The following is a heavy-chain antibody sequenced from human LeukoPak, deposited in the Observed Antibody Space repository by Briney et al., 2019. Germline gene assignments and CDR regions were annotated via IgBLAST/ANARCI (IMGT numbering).Heavy chain of an antibody. Sequence: SETLSLTCAVYGGSFSGYYWSWIRQPPGKGLEWIGEINHSGSTNYNSSLKSRVTISVDTSKNQFSLKLSSVTAADTAVYYCARRARYYDYVWGSYRSPYFDYWGQGTLVTVSS. CDR1: GGSFSGYY. CDR2: INHSGST. D-gene: IGHD3-16*02. CDR3: ARRARYYDYVWGSYRSPYFDY. V-gene: IGHV4-34*01. J-gene: IGHJ4*02.